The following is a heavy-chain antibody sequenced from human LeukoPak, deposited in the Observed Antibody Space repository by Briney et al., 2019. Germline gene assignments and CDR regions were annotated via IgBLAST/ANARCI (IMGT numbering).Heavy chain of an antibody. CDR1: GYTFTSYG. J-gene: IGHJ2*01. CDR3: ARDLGGSPKGYFDL. D-gene: IGHD3-16*01. V-gene: IGHV1-18*01. CDR2: ISAYNGNT. Sequence: GASVKVSCKASGYTFTSYGISRAQQAPGQGLEWMGWISAYNGNTNYAQKLQGRVTMTTDTSTSTAYMELRSLRSDDTAVYYCARDLGGSPKGYFDLWGRGTLVTVSS.